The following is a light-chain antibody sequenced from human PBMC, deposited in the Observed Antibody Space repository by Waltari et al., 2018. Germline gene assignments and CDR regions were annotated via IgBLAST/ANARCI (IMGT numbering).Light chain of an antibody. CDR3: QQYYSTPWT. J-gene: IGKJ1*01. V-gene: IGKV4-1*01. Sequence: DIVMTQSPDSLAVSLGERATINCKSSQSVLYSSNNKNYLAWYQQKPGQPPKVLIYWASNRESGVPDRISGSGSGTDFTLTISSLQAEDVAVYYCQQYYSTPWTFGQGTKVEIK. CDR2: WAS. CDR1: QSVLYSSNNKNY.